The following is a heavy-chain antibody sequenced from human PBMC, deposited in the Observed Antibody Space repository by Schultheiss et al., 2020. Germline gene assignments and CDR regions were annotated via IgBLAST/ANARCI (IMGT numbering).Heavy chain of an antibody. CDR2: IYYSGST. V-gene: IGHV4-59*01. Sequence: SETLSLTCTVSGGSISSYYWSWIRQPPGKGLEWIGYIYYSGSTNYNPSLKSRVTISVDTSKNQFSLKVSSVTAADTAVYYCARYGSSDAFDIWGQGTMVTVS. CDR3: ARYGSSDAFDI. J-gene: IGHJ3*02. D-gene: IGHD4-17*01. CDR1: GGSISSYY.